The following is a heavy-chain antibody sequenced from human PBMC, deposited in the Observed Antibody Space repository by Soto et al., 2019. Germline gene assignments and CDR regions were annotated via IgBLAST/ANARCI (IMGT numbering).Heavy chain of an antibody. V-gene: IGHV3-30*18. Sequence: GGSLRLSCAASGFTFSSYGMHWVRQAPGKGLEWVAVISYDGSNKYYADSVKGRFTISRDNSKNTLYLQMNSLRAEDTAVYYCAKDIDGYPSIYYYYGMDVWGQGTTVTVSS. CDR2: ISYDGSNK. J-gene: IGHJ6*02. D-gene: IGHD5-12*01. CDR3: AKDIDGYPSIYYYYGMDV. CDR1: GFTFSSYG.